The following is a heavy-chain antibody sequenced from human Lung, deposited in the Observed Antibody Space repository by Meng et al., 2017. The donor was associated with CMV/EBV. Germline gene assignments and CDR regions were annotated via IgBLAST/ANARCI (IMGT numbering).Heavy chain of an antibody. D-gene: IGHD4-17*01. CDR1: GFTFSGYE. CDR2: ISYTGNTI. CDR3: ARDAYGVIDSYYCDY. Sequence: GGSLKISCAASGFTFSGYEMNWVRQAPGKGLEWVSYISYTGNTISYADSVKGRFTISRDNAKNSLFLQMNSLRAEDTAIYYCARDAYGVIDSYYCDYWGQGTXVTVSS. J-gene: IGHJ4*02. V-gene: IGHV3-48*03.